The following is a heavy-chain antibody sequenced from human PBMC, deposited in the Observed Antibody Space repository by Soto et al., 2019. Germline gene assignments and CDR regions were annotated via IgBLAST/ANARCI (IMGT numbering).Heavy chain of an antibody. D-gene: IGHD3-22*01. CDR3: ARLFSSGYWPFDX. V-gene: IGHV4-39*01. J-gene: IGHJ4*02. CDR2: IYYSGST. Sequence: SETLSLTCTVSGGSISSSSYYWGWIRQPPGKGLEWIGSIYYSGSTYYNPSLKSRVTISVDTSKNQFSLKLSSVTAADTAVYYCARLFSSGYWPFDXWGQETLVTVSS. CDR1: GGSISSSSYY.